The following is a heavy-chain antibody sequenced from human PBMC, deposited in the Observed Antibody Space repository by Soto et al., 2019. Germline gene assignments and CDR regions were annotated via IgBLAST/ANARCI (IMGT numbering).Heavy chain of an antibody. D-gene: IGHD6-13*01. CDR2: ISSNGGST. CDR3: VKGRNSSWYWGTYYYYGMDV. J-gene: IGHJ6*02. V-gene: IGHV3-64D*08. Sequence: GGSLRLSCSASGFTFSSYAMHWVRQAPGKGLEYVSAISSNGGSTYYADSVKGRFTISRDNSKNTLYLQMSSLRAEDTAVYYCVKGRNSSWYWGTYYYYGMDVWGQGTTVTVSS. CDR1: GFTFSSYA.